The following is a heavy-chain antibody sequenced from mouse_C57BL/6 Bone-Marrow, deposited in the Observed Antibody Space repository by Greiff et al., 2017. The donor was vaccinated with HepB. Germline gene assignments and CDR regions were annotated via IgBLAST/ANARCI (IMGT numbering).Heavy chain of an antibody. J-gene: IGHJ2*01. D-gene: IGHD2-1*01. Sequence: DVQLVESEGGLVQPGSSMKLSCTASGFTFSDYYMAWVRQVPEKGLEWVANINYDGSSTYYLDSLKSRFIISRDNAKNILYLQMSSLKSDDTATYYCARSGGNYLFDYWGQGTTLTVSS. V-gene: IGHV5-16*01. CDR3: ARSGGNYLFDY. CDR2: INYDGSST. CDR1: GFTFSDYY.